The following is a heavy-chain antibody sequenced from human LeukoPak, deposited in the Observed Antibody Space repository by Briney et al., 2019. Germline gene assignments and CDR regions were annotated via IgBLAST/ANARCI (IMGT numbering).Heavy chain of an antibody. J-gene: IGHJ5*02. Sequence: SETLSLTCTVSGGSISSGSYYWSWIRQPAGKGLEWIGRIYTSGSTNYNPSLKSRVTISVDTSKNQFSLKLSSVTAADTAVYYCARHEVVVVAATNWFDPWGQGTLVTVSS. CDR3: ARHEVVVVAATNWFDP. V-gene: IGHV4-61*02. D-gene: IGHD2-15*01. CDR2: IYTSGST. CDR1: GGSISSGSYY.